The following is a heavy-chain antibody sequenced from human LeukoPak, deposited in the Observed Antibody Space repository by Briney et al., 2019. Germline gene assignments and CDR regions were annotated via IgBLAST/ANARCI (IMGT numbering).Heavy chain of an antibody. CDR2: SRNEGHSYST. CDR3: VALLRGIGY. J-gene: IGHJ4*02. V-gene: IGHV3-72*01. D-gene: IGHD3-10*01. Sequence: GGSLRLSCAVSGFTFSDHYMDWVRQAPGKGLEWIGRSRNEGHSYSTDFAASVRGRVALSRDHSRDSLYLQINSLRTDDTAVYYCVALLRGIGYWGQGTLVTVSS. CDR1: GFTFSDHY.